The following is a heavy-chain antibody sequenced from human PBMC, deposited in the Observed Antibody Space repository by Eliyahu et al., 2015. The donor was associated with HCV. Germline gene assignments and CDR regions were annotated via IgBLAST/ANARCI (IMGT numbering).Heavy chain of an antibody. CDR3: ASSITSDAFDI. Sequence: EVQLVESGGGLVKPGGSLXLXCAASGFTFSSYSMNWVRQAPGKGLEXVSSISSSSSYIYYADSVKGRFTISRDNAKNSLYLQMNSLRAEDTAVYYCASSITSDAFDIWGQGTMVTVSS. D-gene: IGHD3-3*01. CDR1: GFTFSSYS. V-gene: IGHV3-21*01. J-gene: IGHJ3*02. CDR2: ISSSSSYI.